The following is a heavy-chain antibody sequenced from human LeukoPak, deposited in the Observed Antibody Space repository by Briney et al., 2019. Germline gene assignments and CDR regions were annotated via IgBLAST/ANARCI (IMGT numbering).Heavy chain of an antibody. CDR1: GFTFSSYE. Sequence: AGGSLRLSCAASGFTFSSYEMNWVRQAPGQGPEWVAYISSTGNTVHYAGSVKGRFTISRDNAKNSLYLQMNRLRAEDTAVYYCTKETPQMDVWGKGTTVIVSS. CDR3: TKETPQMDV. D-gene: IGHD2-15*01. V-gene: IGHV3-48*03. CDR2: ISSTGNTV. J-gene: IGHJ6*04.